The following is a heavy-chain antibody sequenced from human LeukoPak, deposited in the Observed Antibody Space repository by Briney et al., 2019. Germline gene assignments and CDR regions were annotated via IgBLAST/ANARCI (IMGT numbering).Heavy chain of an antibody. D-gene: IGHD6-13*01. V-gene: IGHV3-30*19. CDR2: ISYDGSNK. J-gene: IGHJ5*02. CDR3: ARVWYSTSWYGWFDP. Sequence: GGSLRLSCAASGFTFNNYGMHWVRQAPGKGLEWVAVISYDGSNKYYANSVKGRFTISRDNSKNTLYVQMNSLRGDDTAVYYCARVWYSTSWYGWFDPWGQGTLVTVSS. CDR1: GFTFNNYG.